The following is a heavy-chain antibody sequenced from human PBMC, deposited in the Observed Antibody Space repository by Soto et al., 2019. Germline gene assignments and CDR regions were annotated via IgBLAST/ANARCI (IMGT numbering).Heavy chain of an antibody. D-gene: IGHD2-8*01. CDR2: INHSGTT. V-gene: IGHV4-31*03. CDR3: ARWGGFCTDGVCAAPFDP. J-gene: IGHJ5*02. Sequence: TLSLTCTVSGVSIRSAGHYWSWLRQHPGKGLEWIGYINHSGTTFYNPSLKSRLTISVDTSENQFPLRLTSVTAADTAVYFCARWGGFCTDGVCAAPFDPWGQGTQVTVSS. CDR1: GVSIRSAGHY.